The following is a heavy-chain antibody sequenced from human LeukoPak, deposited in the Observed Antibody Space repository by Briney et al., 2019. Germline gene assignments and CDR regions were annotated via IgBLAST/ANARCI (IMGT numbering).Heavy chain of an antibody. CDR2: LYSGGNT. CDR1: GFTFSSYA. J-gene: IGHJ4*02. CDR3: AREQPPGVYFDY. V-gene: IGHV3-53*01. Sequence: GGSLRLSCAASGFTFSSYATSWVRQAPGKGLEWVSILYSGGNTYYADSVKGRFTISRDNSKNMLYLQMNSLRAEDTAIYYCAREQPPGVYFDYWGQGTLVTVSS. D-gene: IGHD3-10*01.